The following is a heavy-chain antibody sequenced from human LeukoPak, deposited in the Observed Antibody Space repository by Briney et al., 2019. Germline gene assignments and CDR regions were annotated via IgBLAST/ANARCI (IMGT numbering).Heavy chain of an antibody. CDR3: ARLGLATAYDY. Sequence: SETLSLTCTVSGGSISSYYRSWIRQPPGKGLEWIGYIYYSGSTNYNPSLKSRVTISVDTSKNQFSLKLSSVTAADTAVYYCARLGLATAYDYWGQGTLVTVSS. CDR2: IYYSGST. V-gene: IGHV4-59*08. CDR1: GGSISSYY. J-gene: IGHJ4*02. D-gene: IGHD1-26*01.